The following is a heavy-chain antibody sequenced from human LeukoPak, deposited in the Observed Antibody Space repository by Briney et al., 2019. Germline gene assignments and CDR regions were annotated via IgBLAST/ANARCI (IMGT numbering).Heavy chain of an antibody. CDR2: IKQDGSEK. Sequence: GGSLRLSCAASGFTFSNFWMSWVRQAPGKGLEWVANIKQDGSEKHYVDSVKGRFTISRDNAMNSLYLQMSSLRAEDTAIYYCARSLPYGTTWYGRSDFWGQGTLVTVSS. V-gene: IGHV3-7*03. CDR3: ARSLPYGTTWYGRSDF. CDR1: GFTFSNFW. D-gene: IGHD6-13*01. J-gene: IGHJ4*02.